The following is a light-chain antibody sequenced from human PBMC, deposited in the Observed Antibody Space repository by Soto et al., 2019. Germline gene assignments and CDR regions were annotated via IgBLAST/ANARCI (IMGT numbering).Light chain of an antibody. CDR1: SSDVGGYTF. CDR2: DVS. J-gene: IGLJ2*01. CDR3: SSYTSSNTVV. V-gene: IGLV2-14*01. Sequence: QSALTQPASVSGSPGQSITISCAGASSDVGGYTFVSWYQQYPGKAPTLMIYDVSNRPSGVSDRFSGSKSGNTASLTISGLQTEDEADYYCSSYTSSNTVVFGGGTKLTVL.